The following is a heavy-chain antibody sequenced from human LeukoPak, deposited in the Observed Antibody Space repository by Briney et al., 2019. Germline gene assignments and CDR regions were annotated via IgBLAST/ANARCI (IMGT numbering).Heavy chain of an antibody. D-gene: IGHD3-10*01. V-gene: IGHV4-39*01. CDR1: GGSISSSSYC. J-gene: IGHJ3*02. CDR2: FCYRGST. Sequence: SETLSLTCTVSGGSISSSSYCWGWIRQPPGKGLEWIGNFCYRGSTFYNPSLKSRVTISLDTSKSHFSLKLSSVAAADTAVYYCARHNLNYYGSGSYRNAFDIWGQGTMVTVSS. CDR3: ARHNLNYYGSGSYRNAFDI.